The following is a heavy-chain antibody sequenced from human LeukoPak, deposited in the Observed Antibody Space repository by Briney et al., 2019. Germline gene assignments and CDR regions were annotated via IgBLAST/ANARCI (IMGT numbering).Heavy chain of an antibody. D-gene: IGHD3-16*02. V-gene: IGHV7-4-1*02. Sequence: ASVKVSCKASGYTFTSYAMNWVRQAPGQGLEFMGWINTNTGNPTYAQGFTGRFVFSLDTSVSTAYLQISSLKAEDTAVYYCARESTYDYVWGSYRYPFDYWGQGTLVTVSS. CDR3: ARESTYDYVWGSYRYPFDY. J-gene: IGHJ4*02. CDR1: GYTFTSYA. CDR2: INTNTGNP.